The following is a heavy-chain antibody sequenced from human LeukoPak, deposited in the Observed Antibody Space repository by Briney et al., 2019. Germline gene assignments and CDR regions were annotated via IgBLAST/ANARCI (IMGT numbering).Heavy chain of an antibody. CDR3: ARGADWFDP. CDR1: GFTFSDYY. D-gene: IGHD1-26*01. Sequence: GGSLRLSCAASGFTFSDYYMNWIRQAPGKGLEWVANINQDGSQQYYVDSVKGRFTISRDNAKNSLYLQMNSLRAEDTAVYYCARGADWFDPWGQGTLVTVSS. CDR2: INQDGSQQ. V-gene: IGHV3-7*01. J-gene: IGHJ5*02.